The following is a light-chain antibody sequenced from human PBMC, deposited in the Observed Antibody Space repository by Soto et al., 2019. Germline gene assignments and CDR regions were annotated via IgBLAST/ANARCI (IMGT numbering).Light chain of an antibody. Sequence: QSALTQPASVSGSPGQSITISCTGISADVSSSNFVSWYQHRPGKAPRLILYDVSHRPSGVSNRFSGSKAGDTASLTISGLQLEDEADYYRTSYRRGPLYVFGTGTKVTVL. CDR2: DVS. CDR3: TSYRRGPLYV. V-gene: IGLV2-14*03. CDR1: SADVSSSNF. J-gene: IGLJ1*01.